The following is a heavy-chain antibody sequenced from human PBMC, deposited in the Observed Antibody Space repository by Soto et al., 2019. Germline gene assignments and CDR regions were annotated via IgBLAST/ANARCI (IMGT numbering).Heavy chain of an antibody. Sequence: PSETLCLTCTVAGGSISSYYWSWIRKPPGKGLEWIGYIYYSGSTNYNPSLKSRVTISVDTSKNQFSLKLSSVTAADTAVYYCARHVWVRGVIIRYNWFDPWGQGTLVTVSS. CDR3: ARHVWVRGVIIRYNWFDP. J-gene: IGHJ5*02. CDR2: IYYSGST. D-gene: IGHD3-10*01. CDR1: GGSISSYY. V-gene: IGHV4-59*08.